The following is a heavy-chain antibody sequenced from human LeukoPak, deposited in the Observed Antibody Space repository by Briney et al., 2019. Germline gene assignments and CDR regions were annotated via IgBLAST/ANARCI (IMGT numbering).Heavy chain of an antibody. D-gene: IGHD2-15*01. CDR1: GGSFSGYY. Sequence: SETLSLTCAVYGGSFSGYYWSWIRQPPGKGLEWIGSIYYSGSTYYNPSLKSRVTISVDTSKNQFSLKLSSVTAADTAVYYCARQVVVAATRYFDYWGQGTLVTVSS. CDR3: ARQVVVAATRYFDY. V-gene: IGHV4-34*01. CDR2: IYYSGST. J-gene: IGHJ4*02.